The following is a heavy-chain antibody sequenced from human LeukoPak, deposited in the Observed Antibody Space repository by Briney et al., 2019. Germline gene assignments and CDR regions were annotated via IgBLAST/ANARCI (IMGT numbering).Heavy chain of an antibody. Sequence: SETLSLTCTVSGGSISSGSYYWSWIRQPAGKGLEWIGRIYTSGSTNYNPSLNSRVTMSVDTSKNQFSLKLSSVTAADTAVYYCARVGGGYAHYFDYWGQGTLVTVAS. CDR2: IYTSGST. CDR1: GGSISSGSYY. D-gene: IGHD5-12*01. V-gene: IGHV4-61*02. J-gene: IGHJ4*02. CDR3: ARVGGGYAHYFDY.